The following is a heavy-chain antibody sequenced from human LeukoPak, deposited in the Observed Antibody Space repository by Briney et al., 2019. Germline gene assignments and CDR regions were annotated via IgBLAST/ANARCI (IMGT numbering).Heavy chain of an antibody. CDR2: IYSGGST. CDR1: GFTVSSNY. CDR3: ARNRPYDY. Sequence: GGSLRPSCAASGFTVSSNYMSWVRQAPGKGLEWVSVIYSGGSTYYADSVRGRFTISRDNSNNTLYLQMNSLRSEDTAVYYCARNRPYDYWGQGTLVTVSS. D-gene: IGHD2/OR15-2a*01. V-gene: IGHV3-53*01. J-gene: IGHJ4*02.